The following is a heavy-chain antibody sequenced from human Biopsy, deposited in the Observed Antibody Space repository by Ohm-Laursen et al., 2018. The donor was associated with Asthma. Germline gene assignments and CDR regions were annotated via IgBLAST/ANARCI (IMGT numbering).Heavy chain of an antibody. CDR1: GFTFSDYY. CDR2: INGKSNSI. Sequence: GSLRLSCAASGFTFSDYYMSWIRQAPGKWLEWISYINGKSNSIEYADSVKGRFTISRDNAKNSLYLQMNSLRAEDTAVYYCARDSYSSGLYDDFESWGQGTLVTVSS. CDR3: ARDSYSSGLYDDFES. V-gene: IGHV3-11*01. J-gene: IGHJ4*02. D-gene: IGHD6-19*01.